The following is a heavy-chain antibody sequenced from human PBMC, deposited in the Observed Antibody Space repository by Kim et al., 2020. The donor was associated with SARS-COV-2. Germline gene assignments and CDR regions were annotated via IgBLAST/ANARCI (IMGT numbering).Heavy chain of an antibody. J-gene: IGHJ6*02. V-gene: IGHV3-21*01. Sequence: GGSLRLSCAASGFTFSSYSMNWVRQAPGKGLEWVSSISSSSSYIYYADSVKGRFTISRDNAKNSLYLQMNSLRAEDTAVYYCARDFGAYYYGMDVWGQGTTVTVSS. CDR3: ARDFGAYYYGMDV. D-gene: IGHD3-10*01. CDR1: GFTFSSYS. CDR2: ISSSSSYI.